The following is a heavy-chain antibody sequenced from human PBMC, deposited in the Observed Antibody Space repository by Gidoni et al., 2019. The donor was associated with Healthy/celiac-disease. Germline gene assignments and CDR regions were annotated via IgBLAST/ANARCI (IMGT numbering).Heavy chain of an antibody. CDR2: INPNSGGT. D-gene: IGHD2-15*01. CDR3: ASLCSGGSCYLGGFDY. J-gene: IGHJ4*02. CDR1: GYTFTGYY. Sequence: QVQLVQSGAEVKKPGASVKVSCKASGYTFTGYYMHWVRQAPGQGLEWMGWINPNSGGTNYAQKFQGRVTMTRDTSISTADMELSRLRSDDTAVYYCASLCSGGSCYLGGFDYWGQGTLVTVSS. V-gene: IGHV1-2*02.